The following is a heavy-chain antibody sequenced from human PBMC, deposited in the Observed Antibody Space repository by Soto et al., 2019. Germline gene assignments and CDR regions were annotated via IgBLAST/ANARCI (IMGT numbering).Heavy chain of an antibody. V-gene: IGHV4-30-4*01. CDR1: GGSISSGDYY. CDR3: ATAHPYSSNPDWFDP. CDR2: IYYSGST. Sequence: SETLSLTCTVSGGSISSGDYYWSWIRQPPGKGLEWIGYIYYSGSTYYNPSLKSRVTISVDTSKNQFSLKLSSVTAADTAVYYCATAHPYSSNPDWFDPWGQGTLVTVSS. D-gene: IGHD6-13*01. J-gene: IGHJ5*02.